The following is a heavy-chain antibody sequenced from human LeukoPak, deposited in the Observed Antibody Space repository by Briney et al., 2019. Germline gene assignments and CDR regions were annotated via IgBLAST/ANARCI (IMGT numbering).Heavy chain of an antibody. J-gene: IGHJ4*02. Sequence: GGSLRLSCAASGFTFSSYAMHWVRQAPGKGLEWVAVISYDGSNKYYADSVKGRFTISRDNSKNTLYLQMNSLRAEDTAVYYCARDRYDFWSGYYPFSGYFDYWGQGTLVTVSS. V-gene: IGHV3-30-3*01. D-gene: IGHD3-3*01. CDR3: ARDRYDFWSGYYPFSGYFDY. CDR1: GFTFSSYA. CDR2: ISYDGSNK.